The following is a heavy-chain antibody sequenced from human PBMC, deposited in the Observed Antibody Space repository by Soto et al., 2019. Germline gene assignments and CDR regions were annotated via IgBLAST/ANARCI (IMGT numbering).Heavy chain of an antibody. J-gene: IGHJ4*02. CDR3: ANDGYNSFDY. Sequence: GGSLRLSCAASGFTFSSYAMSWVRQAPGKGLEWVSGISGSGGSTYSADSVKGRFTISRDNSKNTLYLQMNSLRAEDTAVYYCANDGYNSFDYWGQGTLVTVSS. CDR2: ISGSGGST. CDR1: GFTFSSYA. V-gene: IGHV3-23*01. D-gene: IGHD5-12*01.